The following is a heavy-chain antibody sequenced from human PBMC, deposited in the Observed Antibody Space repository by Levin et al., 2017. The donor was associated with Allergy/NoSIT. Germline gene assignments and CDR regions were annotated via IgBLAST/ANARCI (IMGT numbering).Heavy chain of an antibody. Sequence: GGSLRLSCAGSGFTFSTYGMHWVRQAPGKGLEWVTVISYDESNKEYIDSVKGRFTISRDNSKNTLYLHMNSLRVEDTAVYFCAKGTSEEYVWGGLWGLDVWGQGTTVTVSS. CDR1: GFTFSTYG. CDR2: ISYDESNK. D-gene: IGHD3-16*01. J-gene: IGHJ6*02. V-gene: IGHV3-30*18. CDR3: AKGTSEEYVWGGLWGLDV.